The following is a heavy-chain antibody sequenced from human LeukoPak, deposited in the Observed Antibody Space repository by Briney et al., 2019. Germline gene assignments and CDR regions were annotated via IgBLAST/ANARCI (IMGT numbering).Heavy chain of an antibody. Sequence: NPSETLSLTCAVSGGSISSGGYSWSWIRQPPGKGLEWIGYIYHSGSTYYNPSLKSRVTMSVDTSMNQVSLKVTSLTAADTAVYYCAASSGVTLGRFWGQGALVTVSS. CDR3: AASSGVTLGRF. CDR2: IYHSGST. J-gene: IGHJ4*02. CDR1: GGSISSGGYS. D-gene: IGHD3-16*01. V-gene: IGHV4-30-2*05.